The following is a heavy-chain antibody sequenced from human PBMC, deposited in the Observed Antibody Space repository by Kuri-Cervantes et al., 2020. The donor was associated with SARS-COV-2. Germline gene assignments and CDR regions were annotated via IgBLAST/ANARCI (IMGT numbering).Heavy chain of an antibody. J-gene: IGHJ4*02. CDR3: AREGVVGATTDY. D-gene: IGHD1-26*01. CDR1: GFTFSSYA. Sequence: ESLKISCAASGFTFSSYAMSWVRQAPGKGLEWVSAISGSGGSTYYADSVKGRFTISRDNAKNSLYLQMNSLRAEDTAVYYCAREGVVGATTDYWGQGTLVTVSS. CDR2: ISGSGGST. V-gene: IGHV3-23*01.